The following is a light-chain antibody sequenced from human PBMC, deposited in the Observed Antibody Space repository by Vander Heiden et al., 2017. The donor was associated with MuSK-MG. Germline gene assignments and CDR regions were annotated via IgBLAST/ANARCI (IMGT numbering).Light chain of an antibody. Sequence: QSALTQPASVSGSPGQSITISCTGTSSDVGTYDFVSWYQQHPDKAPQLIVFDVHDRPSGVSDLFSGSKSGYTASLTISGLQAEDEAHYFCSSYTTSGTVVFGGGTKLTVL. CDR1: SSDVGTYDF. V-gene: IGLV2-14*03. CDR2: DVH. CDR3: SSYTTSGTVV. J-gene: IGLJ2*01.